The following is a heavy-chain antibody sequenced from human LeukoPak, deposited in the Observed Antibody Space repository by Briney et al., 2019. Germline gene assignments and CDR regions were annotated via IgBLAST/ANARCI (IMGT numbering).Heavy chain of an antibody. CDR3: AGMVRGVITFDY. Sequence: SETLSLTCAVYGGSFSGYYWSWIRQPPGKGLEWIGEINHSGSTNYNPSLKSRVTISVDTSKNQFSLKLSSVTAADTAVYYCAGMVRGVITFDYWGQGTLVTVSS. CDR1: GGSFSGYY. V-gene: IGHV4-34*01. D-gene: IGHD3-10*01. J-gene: IGHJ4*02. CDR2: INHSGST.